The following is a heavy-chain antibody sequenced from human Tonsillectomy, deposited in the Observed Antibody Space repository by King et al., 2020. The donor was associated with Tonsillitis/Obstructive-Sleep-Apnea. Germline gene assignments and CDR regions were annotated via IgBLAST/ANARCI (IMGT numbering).Heavy chain of an antibody. CDR1: GYSFTTYW. V-gene: IGHV5-51*01. CDR3: ARAPICGDDYFDY. D-gene: IGHD3-3*01. CDR2: ISPGDSDT. Sequence: QLVQSGAEVKKPGESLKISCKGSGYSFTTYWIGWVRQMPGKGLEWLGIISPGDSDTRYSPSFQGQVTISADRSISTAYLQWSSLKASDTAIYYCARAPICGDDYFDYWGQGTLVTVSS. J-gene: IGHJ4*02.